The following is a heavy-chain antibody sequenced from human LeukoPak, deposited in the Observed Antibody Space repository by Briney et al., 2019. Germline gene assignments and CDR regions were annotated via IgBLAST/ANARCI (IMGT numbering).Heavy chain of an antibody. CDR1: GGSFTGYY. D-gene: IGHD3-10*01. J-gene: IGHJ4*02. CDR2: INHSGSA. Sequence: PSETLSLTCAVYGGSFTGYYWSWIRQPPGKGLEWIGEINHSGSANYNPSLKSRDTISVDTSKNQFSLKLSSVTAADSALYYCARRIRYYYGSGSYTLFDYWGQGTLVTVSS. V-gene: IGHV4-34*01. CDR3: ARRIRYYYGSGSYTLFDY.